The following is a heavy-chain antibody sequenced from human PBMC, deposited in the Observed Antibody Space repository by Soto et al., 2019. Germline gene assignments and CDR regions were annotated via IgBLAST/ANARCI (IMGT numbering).Heavy chain of an antibody. CDR1: GGSISSGGYY. CDR2: IYYSGST. J-gene: IGHJ6*02. CDR3: ARDRSSIAARPPLYVMDV. D-gene: IGHD6-6*01. Sequence: PSETLSLTCTVSGGSISSGGYYWSWIRQHPGKVLEWIGYIYYSGSTYYNPSLKSRVTISIDTSKNQFSLKLSSVTAADTAVYYCARDRSSIAARPPLYVMDVSGQATTVTVCS. V-gene: IGHV4-31*03.